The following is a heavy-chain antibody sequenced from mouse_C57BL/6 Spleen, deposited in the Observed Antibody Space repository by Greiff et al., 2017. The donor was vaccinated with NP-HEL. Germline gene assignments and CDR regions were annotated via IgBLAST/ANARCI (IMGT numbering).Heavy chain of an antibody. Sequence: EVHLVESGGGLVKPGGSLKLSCAASGFTFSSYTMSWVRQTPEKRLEWVATISGGGGNTYYPDSVKGRFTISRDNAKNTLYLQMSSLRSEDTALYYCARRGSSYFDYWGQGTTLTVSS. CDR2: ISGGGGNT. CDR1: GFTFSSYT. J-gene: IGHJ2*01. D-gene: IGHD1-1*01. V-gene: IGHV5-9*01. CDR3: ARRGSSYFDY.